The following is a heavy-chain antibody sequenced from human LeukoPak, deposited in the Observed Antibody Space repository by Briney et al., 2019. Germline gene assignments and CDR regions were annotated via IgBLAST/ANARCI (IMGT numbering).Heavy chain of an antibody. V-gene: IGHV4-38-2*02. Sequence: PSETLSLNCTVSGYSISNGNYWGWIRQSSGKGLEWIGNIYHSGSIYYRASLKSRLTISVDTSKNEFSLNLTSVTAADTAIYYCARGLASGYPPIPFDYWGQGTLVTVSS. J-gene: IGHJ4*02. CDR1: GYSISNGNY. D-gene: IGHD3-3*01. CDR2: IYHSGSI. CDR3: ARGLASGYPPIPFDY.